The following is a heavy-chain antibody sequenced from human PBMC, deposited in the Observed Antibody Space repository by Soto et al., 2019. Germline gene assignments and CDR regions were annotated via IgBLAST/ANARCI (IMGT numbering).Heavy chain of an antibody. D-gene: IGHD3-22*01. V-gene: IGHV1-69*01. CDR2: IIPLFGTA. Sequence: SVKVYCRASGGTFSTYAIDWVRQAPGQGLEWMGGIIPLFGTAKYAQNFQGRITITADESTNTAYMELRSLRSQDTAVYYCARGVHYDSSGYYYFYWGQGTLVTVSS. J-gene: IGHJ4*02. CDR3: ARGVHYDSSGYYYFY. CDR1: GGTFSTYA.